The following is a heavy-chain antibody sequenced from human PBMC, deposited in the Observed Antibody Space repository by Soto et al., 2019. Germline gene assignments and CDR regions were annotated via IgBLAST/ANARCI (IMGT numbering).Heavy chain of an antibody. J-gene: IGHJ6*02. D-gene: IGHD3-10*01. CDR2: IIPIFGTA. CDR3: AGDIIGEFPSSPYYYYGMDV. Sequence: SVKVCCKGSWGTFSIYAISCVRQAPGQGLEWMGGIIPIFGTANYAQKFQGRVTITADESTSTAYMELSSLRSEETAVYYCAGDIIGEFPSSPYYYYGMDVWGQGTTVTVSS. V-gene: IGHV1-69*13. CDR1: WGTFSIYA.